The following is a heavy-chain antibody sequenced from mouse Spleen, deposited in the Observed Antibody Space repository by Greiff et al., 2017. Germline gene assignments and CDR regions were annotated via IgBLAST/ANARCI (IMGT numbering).Heavy chain of an antibody. Sequence: EVQGVESGGGLVKPGGSLKLSCAASGFTFSSYAMSWVRQTPEKRLEWVATISDGGSYTYYPDNVKGRLTISRDNAKNNLYLQMSHLKSEDTAMYYCARDFDYVEGFAYWGQGTLVTVSA. CDR3: ARDFDYVEGFAY. CDR1: GFTFSSYA. D-gene: IGHD2-4*01. V-gene: IGHV5-4*01. CDR2: ISDGGSYT. J-gene: IGHJ3*01.